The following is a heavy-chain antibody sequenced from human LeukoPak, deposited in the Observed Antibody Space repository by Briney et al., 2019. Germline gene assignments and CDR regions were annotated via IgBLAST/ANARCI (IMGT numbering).Heavy chain of an antibody. J-gene: IGHJ4*02. D-gene: IGHD3-22*01. V-gene: IGHV1-46*01. CDR3: ARDIHDSSGYYFDY. CDR1: GYTFTTYY. CDR2: INPSGGST. Sequence: ASVKVSCKASGYTFTTYYMHWVRQAPGQGLEWMGIINPSGGSTSYAQKFQGRVTITADESTSTAYMELSSLRSEDTAVYYCARDIHDSSGYYFDYWRQGTLVTVSS.